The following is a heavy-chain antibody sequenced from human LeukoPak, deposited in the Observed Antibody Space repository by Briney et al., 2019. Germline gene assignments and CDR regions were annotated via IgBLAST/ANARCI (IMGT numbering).Heavy chain of an antibody. CDR2: IRYDGSNK. V-gene: IGHV3-30*02. J-gene: IGHJ4*02. D-gene: IGHD6-19*01. CDR3: AKDQTLSASGWYGDFDY. Sequence: GGSLRLSCAASGFTFSSYGMHWVRQAPGKGLEGVAFIRYDGSNKYYADSVKGRFTISRDNSKNTLYLQMNSLRAEDTAVYYCAKDQTLSASGWYGDFDYWGQGTLVTVSS. CDR1: GFTFSSYG.